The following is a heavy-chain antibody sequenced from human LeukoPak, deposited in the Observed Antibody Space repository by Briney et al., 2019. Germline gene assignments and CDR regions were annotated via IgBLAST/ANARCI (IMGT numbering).Heavy chain of an antibody. V-gene: IGHV3-53*01. CDR2: IYSGGST. CDR1: GFTVSSNY. D-gene: IGHD1-26*01. J-gene: IGHJ4*02. Sequence: GGSLRLSCAASGFTVSSNYMSWVRQAPGKGLEWVSVIYSGGSTYYSDSVKGRFTISRDNSKNTLYLQMNSLRAEDTAVYYCARVSGSYYFDYWGQGTLVTVSS. CDR3: ARVSGSYYFDY.